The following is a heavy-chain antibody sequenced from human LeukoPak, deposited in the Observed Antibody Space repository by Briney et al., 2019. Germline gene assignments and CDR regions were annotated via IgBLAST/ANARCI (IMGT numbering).Heavy chain of an antibody. V-gene: IGHV3-48*01. CDR2: ISSSSSTK. J-gene: IGHJ3*02. D-gene: IGHD5-18*01. CDR3: ARGGYSYGLDAFDI. Sequence: GGSLRLSCAASGFTFSSYSMNWVRQAPGKGLEWVSKISSSSSTKYYADSVKGRFTISRDNAKNTLYLQMNSLRAEDTAVYYCARGGYSYGLDAFDIWGQGTMVTVSS. CDR1: GFTFSSYS.